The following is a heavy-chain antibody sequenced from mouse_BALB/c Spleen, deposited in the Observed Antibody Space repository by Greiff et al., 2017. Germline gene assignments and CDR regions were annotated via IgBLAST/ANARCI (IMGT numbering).Heavy chain of an antibody. CDR1: GYTFTSYW. D-gene: IGHD2-4*01. J-gene: IGHJ4*01. Sequence: QVQLQQSGAELARPGASVKLSCKASGYTFTSYWMQWVKQRPGQGLEWIGAIYPGDGDTRYTQKFKGKATLTADKSSSTAYMQLSSLASEDSAVYYCARNDYDVYYAMDYWGQGTSVTVSS. V-gene: IGHV1-87*01. CDR2: IYPGDGDT. CDR3: ARNDYDVYYAMDY.